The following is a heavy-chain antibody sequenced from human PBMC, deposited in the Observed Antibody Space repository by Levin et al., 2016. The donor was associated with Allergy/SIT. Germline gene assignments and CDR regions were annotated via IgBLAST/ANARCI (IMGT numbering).Heavy chain of an antibody. V-gene: IGHV4-30-2*01. Sequence: SETLSLTCAVSGGSISSGGYSWSWIRQPPGKGLEWIGYIYHSGSTYYNPSLKSRVTISADRSKNQFSLKLSSVTAADTAVYYCARADSYGTYFDYWGQGTLVTVSS. CDR3: ARADSYGTYFDY. D-gene: IGHD5-18*01. J-gene: IGHJ4*02. CDR1: GGSISSGGYS. CDR2: IYHSGST.